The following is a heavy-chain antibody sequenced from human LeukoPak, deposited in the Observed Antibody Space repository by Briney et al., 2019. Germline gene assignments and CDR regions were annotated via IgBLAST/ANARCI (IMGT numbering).Heavy chain of an antibody. J-gene: IGHJ4*02. CDR3: ATRYYDSSGYRPDFDY. CDR1: GGSISSGGYY. Sequence: SETLSLTCTVSGGSISSGGYYWSWIRQHPGKGLEWIGYIYYSGSTYYNPSLKSRVTISVDASKNQFSLKLSSVTAADTAVYYCATRYYDSSGYRPDFDYWGQGTLVTVSS. V-gene: IGHV4-31*03. CDR2: IYYSGST. D-gene: IGHD3-22*01.